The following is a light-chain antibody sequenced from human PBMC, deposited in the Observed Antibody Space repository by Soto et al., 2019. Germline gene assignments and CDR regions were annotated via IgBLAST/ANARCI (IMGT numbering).Light chain of an antibody. V-gene: IGKV1-27*01. CDR3: QKYSSAPFT. Sequence: DIQMTQSPSSLSASVGDRVTITCRASQGISNYVAWYQQKPGTAHKVLISAASTLQSGIPSRFSGSGFGTDFTLNISSLQPEDVEHYYCQKYSSAPFTFGPGTKVEIK. CDR1: QGISNY. J-gene: IGKJ3*01. CDR2: AAS.